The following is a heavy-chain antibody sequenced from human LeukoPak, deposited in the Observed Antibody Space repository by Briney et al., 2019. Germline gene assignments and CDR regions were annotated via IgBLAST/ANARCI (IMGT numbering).Heavy chain of an antibody. CDR3: ARDRGAWYFDL. D-gene: IGHD3-10*01. CDR2: TYHSGST. J-gene: IGHJ2*01. V-gene: IGHV4-38-2*02. Sequence: TASETLSLTCAVSGYSISSGYYWGWIRQPPGKGLEWIGSTYHSGSTYYNPSLKSRVTISVDTSKNQFSLKLSSVTAADTAVYYCARDRGAWYFDLWGRGTLVIVSS. CDR1: GYSISSGYY.